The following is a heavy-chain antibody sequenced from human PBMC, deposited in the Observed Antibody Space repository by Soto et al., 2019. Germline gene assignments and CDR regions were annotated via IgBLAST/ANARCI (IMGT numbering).Heavy chain of an antibody. V-gene: IGHV3-53*04. CDR3: ARDTRGSHLGYYGMDV. CDR2: IYSGGST. J-gene: IGHJ6*02. CDR1: GFTVSSNY. D-gene: IGHD1-26*01. Sequence: EVQLVESGGGLVQPGGSLRLSCAASGFTVSSNYMSWVRQAPGKGLEWVSVIYSGGSTYYADSVKGRFTISRHNSKNTLYLQMNSLRAEDTAVYYCARDTRGSHLGYYGMDVWGQGTTVTVSS.